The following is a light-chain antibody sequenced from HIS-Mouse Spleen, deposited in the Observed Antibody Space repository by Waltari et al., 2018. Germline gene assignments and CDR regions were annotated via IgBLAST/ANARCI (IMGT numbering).Light chain of an antibody. Sequence: SYELTQPPSVSVSPGQTARITCSGDALPKKYAYWYQQKSGQAPVLVISEDSKRPSGIPVGVSGSSSGTMATLTISGAQVEDEADYYCYSTDSSGNHRVFGGGTKLTVL. CDR1: ALPKKY. CDR3: YSTDSSGNHRV. CDR2: EDS. V-gene: IGLV3-10*01. J-gene: IGLJ2*01.